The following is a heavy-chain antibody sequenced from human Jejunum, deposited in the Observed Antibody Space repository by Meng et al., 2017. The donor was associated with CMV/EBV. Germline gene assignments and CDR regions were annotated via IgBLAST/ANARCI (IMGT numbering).Heavy chain of an antibody. CDR1: GGSIDDYY. Sequence: SGGSIDDYYWSWIRQSPGKGLEWIGYVSHTGSINYNPSLKSRGIISIDTSKNQFSLKLSSVTAADTAVYYCTREIVRDYTRDGMDVWGQGTTVTVSS. CDR3: TREIVRDYTRDGMDV. D-gene: IGHD4-11*01. V-gene: IGHV4-59*01. CDR2: VSHTGSI. J-gene: IGHJ6*02.